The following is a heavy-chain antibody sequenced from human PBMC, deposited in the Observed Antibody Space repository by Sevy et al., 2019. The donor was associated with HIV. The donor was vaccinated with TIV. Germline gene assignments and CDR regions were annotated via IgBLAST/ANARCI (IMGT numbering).Heavy chain of an antibody. CDR3: ARDAGYYDSSGYYFQRYYYYYMDV. V-gene: IGHV1-3*01. CDR2: INAGNGNT. CDR1: GYTFTSYA. Sequence: ASVKVSCKASGYTFTSYAMHWVRQAPVQRLEWMGWINAGNGNTKYSQKFQGRVTITRDTSASTAYMELSSLRSEDTAVYYCARDAGYYDSSGYYFQRYYYYYMDVWGKGTTVTVSS. D-gene: IGHD3-22*01. J-gene: IGHJ6*03.